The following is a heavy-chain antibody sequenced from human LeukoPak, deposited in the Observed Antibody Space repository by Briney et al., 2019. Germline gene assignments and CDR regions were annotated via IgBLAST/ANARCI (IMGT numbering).Heavy chain of an antibody. J-gene: IGHJ4*02. CDR1: GFTVSSSY. Sequence: GGSLRLSCAGSGFTVSSSYMSWARQAPGRGLEWVSILYSGGSIFYADSVKGRFTISRDISKNMLHLQMNSLRADDTAVYYCARSSISSYYEDWGQGTLVTVSS. V-gene: IGHV3-66*01. CDR3: ARSSISSYYED. D-gene: IGHD1-26*01. CDR2: LYSGGSI.